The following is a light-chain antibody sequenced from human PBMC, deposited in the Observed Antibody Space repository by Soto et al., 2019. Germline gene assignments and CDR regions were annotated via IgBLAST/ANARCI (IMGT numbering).Light chain of an antibody. Sequence: QSVLTQPRSVSGSPGQSVTISCTGTNSDVGGYNYVSWYQQHPDKAPKVMIYDVSKRPSGVPDRFSGSKSGNTASLTISGLQAEYEADYYCCSYAGSNTLVFGGGTKLTVL. V-gene: IGLV2-11*01. CDR1: NSDVGGYNY. J-gene: IGLJ2*01. CDR2: DVS. CDR3: CSYAGSNTLV.